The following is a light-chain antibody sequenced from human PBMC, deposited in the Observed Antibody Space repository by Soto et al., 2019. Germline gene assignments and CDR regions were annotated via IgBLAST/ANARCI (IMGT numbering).Light chain of an antibody. CDR3: QHSYSAPIT. CDR2: AAS. CDR1: QSISSY. V-gene: IGKV1-39*01. Sequence: DIQMTQSPSSLSASEGDRVTITCRAGQSISSYLNWYQQKPGKAPKLLIYAASSLQSGVPSRFSGSGSGTDFTLTISSLQPEDFATYYCQHSYSAPITFGQGTRLEIK. J-gene: IGKJ5*01.